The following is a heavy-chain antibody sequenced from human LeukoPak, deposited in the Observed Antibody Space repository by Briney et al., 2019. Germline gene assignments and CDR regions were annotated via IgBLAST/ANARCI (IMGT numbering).Heavy chain of an antibody. Sequence: PGGSLRLSCAASGFTFSSSWMSWVRQAPGKGLEWVANIKQDGSEKYYVDSVKGRFTISRDNAKNSLYLQMNSLRAEDTAVYYCARGLYFVASPVAVSDVFDIWGQGTMVTVSS. CDR3: ARGLYFVASPVAVSDVFDI. CDR1: GFTFSSSW. CDR2: IKQDGSEK. D-gene: IGHD2-2*01. J-gene: IGHJ3*02. V-gene: IGHV3-7*05.